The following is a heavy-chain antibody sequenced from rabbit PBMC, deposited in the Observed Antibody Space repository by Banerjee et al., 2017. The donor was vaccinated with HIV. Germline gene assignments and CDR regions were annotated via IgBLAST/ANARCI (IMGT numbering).Heavy chain of an antibody. CDR1: GFSFSNKAG. Sequence: QEQLVESGGGLVKPEGTLKLSCTDSGFSFSNKAGMCWVRQAPGKGLEWIACIYAGSSGNTYYASWAKGRFTISKTSSTTVTLQMTSLTAADTATYFCARGDYWHDYAYMNLWGPGTLVTVS. CDR3: ARGDYWHDYAYMNL. D-gene: IGHD6-1*01. V-gene: IGHV1S45*01. J-gene: IGHJ4*01. CDR2: IYAGSSGNT.